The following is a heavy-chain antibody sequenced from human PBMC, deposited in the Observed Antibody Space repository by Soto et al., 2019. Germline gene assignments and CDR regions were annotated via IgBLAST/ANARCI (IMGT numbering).Heavy chain of an antibody. V-gene: IGHV3-21*06. J-gene: IGHJ4*02. Sequence: KPGGSLRLSCAASGFTLTRYSMNWVRQAPGKGLEWVSSISSTTNYIYYGDSMKGRFTISRDNAKNSLYLEMNSLRAEDTSVYYCARDSEDLTSNLDYWGQGTLVTVSS. CDR2: ISSTTNYI. CDR1: GFTLTRYS. CDR3: ARDSEDLTSNLDY.